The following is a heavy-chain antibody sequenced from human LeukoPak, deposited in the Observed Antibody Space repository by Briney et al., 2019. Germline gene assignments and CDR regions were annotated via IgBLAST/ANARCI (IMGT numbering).Heavy chain of an antibody. CDR3: ARGGPGAGTTWWFDP. V-gene: IGHV1-18*01. Sequence: ASVKVSCKASGYTFTSYGISWVRQAPGQGLEWMGWISAYNGNTNYAQKLQGRVTMTTDTSTSTAYMELRSLRSDDTAVCYCARGGPGAGTTWWFDPWGQGTLVTVSS. CDR1: GYTFTSYG. D-gene: IGHD1-1*01. CDR2: ISAYNGNT. J-gene: IGHJ5*02.